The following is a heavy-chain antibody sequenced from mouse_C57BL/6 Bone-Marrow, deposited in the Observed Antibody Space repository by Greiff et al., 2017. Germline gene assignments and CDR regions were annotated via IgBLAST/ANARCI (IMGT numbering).Heavy chain of an antibody. Sequence: EVQRVESGEGLVKPGGSLKLSCAASGFTFSSYAMSWVRQTPEKRLEWVAYISSGGDYIYYADTVKGRFTISRDSARNTLYLQMSSLKSEDTAMYYCTRGGSIVTPYWYFDVWGTGTTVTVSS. CDR1: GFTFSSYA. CDR2: ISSGGDYI. CDR3: TRGGSIVTPYWYFDV. V-gene: IGHV5-9-1*02. D-gene: IGHD2-5*01. J-gene: IGHJ1*03.